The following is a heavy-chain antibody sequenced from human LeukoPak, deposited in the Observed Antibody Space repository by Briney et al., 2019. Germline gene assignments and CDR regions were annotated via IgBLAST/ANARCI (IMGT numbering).Heavy chain of an antibody. J-gene: IGHJ4*02. CDR2: INSGGGTT. CDR3: AKGSYGAYGVFDY. V-gene: IGHV3-23*01. CDR1: GFTFSSYA. Sequence: TGGSLRLPCAASGFTFSSYAMSWVRQAPGRGLEWVSSINSGGGTTYYADSVKGRFTISRDNSKNTLFLQMNSLRAEDTAVYYCAKGSYGAYGVFDYWGQGTLVTVSS. D-gene: IGHD4-17*01.